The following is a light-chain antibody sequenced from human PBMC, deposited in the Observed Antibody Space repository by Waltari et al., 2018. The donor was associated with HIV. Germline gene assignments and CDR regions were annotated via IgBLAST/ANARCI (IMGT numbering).Light chain of an antibody. V-gene: IGLV3-1*01. Sequence: SYELTQPPSVSVSPGQTASITCPRDKLGNKNVCWYPQKSGQSPVLVIYQDRRRPSGIPRRFSGSNSGNTATLTISGTQAVDEADYYCQTWDSFIVVFAGGTRLTVL. CDR1: KLGNKN. CDR2: QDR. CDR3: QTWDSFIVV. J-gene: IGLJ2*01.